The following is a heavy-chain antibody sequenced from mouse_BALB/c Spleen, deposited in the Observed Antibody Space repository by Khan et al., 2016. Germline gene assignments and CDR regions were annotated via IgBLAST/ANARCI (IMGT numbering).Heavy chain of an antibody. J-gene: IGHJ4*01. CDR3: ARSPYYGYDYAMDY. CDR2: ISFSGST. Sequence: EVQLQESGPGLVKPSQSLSLTCTVTGYSITSDYAWNWIRQFPGNKLEWMGYISFSGSTSYNPSLKSRISITRDTSKNQFFLQLNSVTTEDTATYSCARSPYYGYDYAMDYWGQGTSVTVSS. V-gene: IGHV3-2*02. CDR1: GYSITSDYA. D-gene: IGHD1-2*01.